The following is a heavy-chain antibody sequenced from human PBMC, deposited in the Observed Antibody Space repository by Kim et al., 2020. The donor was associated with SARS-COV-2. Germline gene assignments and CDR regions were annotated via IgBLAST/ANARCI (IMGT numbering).Heavy chain of an antibody. D-gene: IGHD4-4*01. V-gene: IGHV3-23*01. Sequence: GGSLRLSCAASGFTFSSYAMSWVRQAPGKGLEWVSVISGGGVNKFYADSVRGRFTISRDNFKNTLYLQMNSLRDEDTALYYCAKVVVIDDYNYYYYYGM. J-gene: IGHJ6*01. CDR2: ISGGGVNK. CDR1: GFTFSSYA. CDR3: AKVVVIDDYNYYYYYGM.